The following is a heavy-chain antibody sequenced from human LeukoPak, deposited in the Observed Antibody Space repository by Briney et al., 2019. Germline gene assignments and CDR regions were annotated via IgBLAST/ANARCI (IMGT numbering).Heavy chain of an antibody. CDR3: ARDLSQLYYYDSNSADY. CDR1: GFTFSSYS. CDR2: ISSSSSYI. J-gene: IGHJ4*02. Sequence: PGGSLRLSCAASGFTFSSYSMNWVRQAPGKGLEWVSSISSSSSYIYYADSVKGRFTISRDNAKNSLYLQMNSLRAEDTAVYYCARDLSQLYYYDSNSADYWGQGTLVTVSS. D-gene: IGHD3-22*01. V-gene: IGHV3-21*01.